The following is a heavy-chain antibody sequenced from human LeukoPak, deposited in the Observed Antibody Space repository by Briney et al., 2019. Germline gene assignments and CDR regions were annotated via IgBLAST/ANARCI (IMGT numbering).Heavy chain of an antibody. CDR1: GFTFSSDW. CDR3: VKVAKYYYGSETYYFFEH. D-gene: IGHD3-10*01. Sequence: GGSLRLSCAVSGFTFSSDWMIWVRQAPGKGLEWVANINPDGSEKNYVDSVRGRFTISRDNAKNSLDLQMNSLRVEDTGIYYCVKVAKYYYGSETYYFFEHWGQGTPVTASS. V-gene: IGHV3-7*01. CDR2: INPDGSEK. J-gene: IGHJ4*02.